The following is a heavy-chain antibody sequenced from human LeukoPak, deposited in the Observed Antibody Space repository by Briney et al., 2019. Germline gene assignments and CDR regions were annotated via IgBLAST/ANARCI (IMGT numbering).Heavy chain of an antibody. CDR2: IKKDESER. V-gene: IGHV3-7*01. Sequence: GGSLRLSCAASGFTFSSYWMSWVRQAPGKGLEWVANIKKDESERYYVDSVKGRFTISRDNAKNSLYLQMNSLRAEDTAVYYCAREFLRDSSRFFDFWGQGTLVTVSS. J-gene: IGHJ4*02. D-gene: IGHD6-13*01. CDR3: AREFLRDSSRFFDF. CDR1: GFTFSSYW.